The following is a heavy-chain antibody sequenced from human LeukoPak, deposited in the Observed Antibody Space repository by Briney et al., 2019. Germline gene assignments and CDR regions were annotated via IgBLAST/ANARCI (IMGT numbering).Heavy chain of an antibody. J-gene: IGHJ4*02. CDR2: ISSSSSTI. D-gene: IGHD3-22*01. CDR1: GFTFSSYR. CDR3: AKSSGYYYGKIDY. Sequence: GGSLRPSCAASGFTFSSYRMTWVRQAPGKGLEWVSYISSSSSTIYYADSVKGRFTISRDNAKNSLYLQMNSLRAEDTAVYYCAKSSGYYYGKIDYWGQGTLVTVSS. V-gene: IGHV3-48*01.